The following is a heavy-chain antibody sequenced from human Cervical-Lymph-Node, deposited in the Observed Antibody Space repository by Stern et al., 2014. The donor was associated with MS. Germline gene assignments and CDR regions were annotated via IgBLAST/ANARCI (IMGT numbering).Heavy chain of an antibody. V-gene: IGHV1-2*06. J-gene: IGHJ4*02. D-gene: IGHD3-22*01. CDR1: GYTFTAFF. CDR2: LDPNSDDP. CDR3: AREATLIVVGIDY. Sequence: VQLLESGTKMQKPGASVKVSCKASGYTFTAFFIHWVRHVPGQGLEWMGRLDPNSDDPTYAQKFQDRVTLTRDTSIGTAYLELSRLTSADTAVYYCAREATLIVVGIDYWGQGTQVTVSS.